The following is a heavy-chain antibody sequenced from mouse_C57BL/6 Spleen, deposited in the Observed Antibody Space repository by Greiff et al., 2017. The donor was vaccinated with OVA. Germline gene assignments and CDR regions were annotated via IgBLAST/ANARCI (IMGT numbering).Heavy chain of an antibody. CDR3: ARETNWDGFDY. V-gene: IGHV5-17*01. CDR2: ISSGSSTN. Sequence: EVQRVESGGGLVKPGGSLKLSCAASGFTFSDYGMHWVRQAPEKGLEWVAYISSGSSTNYYADTVKGRFTISRDNANNTLFLQMTSLRSEDTAMYYCARETNWDGFDYWGQGTTLTVSS. J-gene: IGHJ2*01. D-gene: IGHD4-1*01. CDR1: GFTFSDYG.